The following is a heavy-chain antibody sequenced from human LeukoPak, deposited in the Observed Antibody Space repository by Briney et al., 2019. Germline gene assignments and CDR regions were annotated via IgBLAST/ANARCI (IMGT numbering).Heavy chain of an antibody. CDR1: GFTFSSYN. J-gene: IGHJ3*02. CDR2: INKDGSIT. Sequence: GGSLRLSCAASGFTFSSYNMNWVRQAPGKGPEWVSRINKDGSITNFADSVKGRFTISRDNAKNTVYLQMNSLRAEDTAVYYCAKDSGGDAFDIWGQGTMVTVSS. V-gene: IGHV3-74*01. D-gene: IGHD2-8*02. CDR3: AKDSGGDAFDI.